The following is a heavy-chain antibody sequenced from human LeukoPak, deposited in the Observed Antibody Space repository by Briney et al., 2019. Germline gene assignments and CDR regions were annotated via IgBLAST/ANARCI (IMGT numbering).Heavy chain of an antibody. D-gene: IGHD4/OR15-4a*01. CDR3: ARGPNYGLDAFDI. J-gene: IGHJ3*02. CDR1: GFTFSSHW. V-gene: IGHV3-48*01. CDR2: ISSTSSTI. Sequence: GGSLRLSCAASGFTFSSHWMSWVRQAPGKGLEWVSYISSTSSTIYYADSVKGRFTISRDNAKNSLYLQMNSLRAEDTAVYYCARGPNYGLDAFDIWGQGTMVTVSS.